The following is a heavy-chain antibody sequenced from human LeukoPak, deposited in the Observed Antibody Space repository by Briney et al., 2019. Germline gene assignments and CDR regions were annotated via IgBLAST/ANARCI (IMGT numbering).Heavy chain of an antibody. CDR1: GYTLTELS. CDR2: FDPEDGET. J-gene: IGHJ4*02. Sequence: GASVKVSCKVSGYTLTELSMHWVRQAPGKGREWMGGFDPEDGETIYAQKFQGRVTMTEDTPTDTAYMELSSLRSEDTAVYYCATGVETYYYDSSGRQLDYWGQGTLVTVSS. V-gene: IGHV1-24*01. CDR3: ATGVETYYYDSSGRQLDY. D-gene: IGHD3-22*01.